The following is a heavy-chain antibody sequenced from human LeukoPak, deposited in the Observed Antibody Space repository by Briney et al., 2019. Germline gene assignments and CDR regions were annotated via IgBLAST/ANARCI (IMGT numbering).Heavy chain of an antibody. D-gene: IGHD3-3*01. Sequence: SETLSLTCTVSGGSISSDSYYWSWIRQPAGKGLEWLGRIYTSGSTNYDPSLKSRVTISVDTSKNQFSLKLSSVTAADTAVYYCARTMNSYYDFWSGYYYSYMDVWGKGTTVTVSS. CDR3: ARTMNSYYDFWSGYYYSYMDV. J-gene: IGHJ6*03. CDR2: IYTSGST. V-gene: IGHV4-61*02. CDR1: GGSISSDSYY.